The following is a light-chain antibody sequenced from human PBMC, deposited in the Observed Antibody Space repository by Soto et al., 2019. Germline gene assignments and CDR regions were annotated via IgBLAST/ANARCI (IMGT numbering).Light chain of an antibody. CDR1: QHISTY. J-gene: IGKJ1*01. Sequence: DIQMTQSPSSLSASVGDRVTISCRSSQHISTYLNWYQHKPGKAPKLLVYAASTLQSGVPSRFSGSGSGTEFRLTISSLQPEDFATYYCQQSSTSPRTFGQGTKVDLK. V-gene: IGKV1-39*01. CDR2: AAS. CDR3: QQSSTSPRT.